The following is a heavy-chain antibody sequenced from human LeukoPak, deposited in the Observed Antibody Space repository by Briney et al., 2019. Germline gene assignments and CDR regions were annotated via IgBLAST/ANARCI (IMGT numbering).Heavy chain of an antibody. J-gene: IGHJ4*02. CDR3: ARSLPYGTTWYGRSDF. D-gene: IGHD6-13*01. V-gene: IGHV3-7*03. CDR1: GFTFSDHY. Sequence: GGSLRLSCAASGFTFSDHYMDWVRQAPGKGLEWVANIRQDGDTKYYVDSVKGRFTISRDNAMNSLYLQMNSLRAEDTAIYYCARSLPYGTTWYGRSDFWGQGTLVTVSS. CDR2: IRQDGDTK.